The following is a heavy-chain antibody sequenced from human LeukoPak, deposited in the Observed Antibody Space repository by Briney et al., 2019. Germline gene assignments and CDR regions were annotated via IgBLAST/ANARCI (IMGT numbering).Heavy chain of an antibody. D-gene: IGHD2-15*01. J-gene: IGHJ4*02. CDR1: GGTFSSYA. CDR3: ARDRNVVVVAANYGFDY. Sequence: ASVKVSCKASGGTFSSYAISWVRQAPGQGLEWMGGIIPIFGTANYAQKFQGRVTITADESTSTAYMELSSLRSEDTAVYYCARDRNVVVVAANYGFDYWGQGTPVTVSS. CDR2: IIPIFGTA. V-gene: IGHV1-69*13.